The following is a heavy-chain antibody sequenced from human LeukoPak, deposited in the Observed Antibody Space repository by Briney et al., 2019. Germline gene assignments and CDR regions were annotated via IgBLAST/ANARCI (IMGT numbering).Heavy chain of an antibody. CDR2: IYHSGST. J-gene: IGHJ4*02. D-gene: IGHD6-13*01. Sequence: SEILSLTCAVSGGSISSSNWWSWVRQPPGKGLEWIGEIYHSGSTNYNPSLKSRVTISVDKSKNQFSLKLSSVTAADTAVYYCARCRAAAGTIDYWGQGTLVTVSS. V-gene: IGHV4-4*02. CDR3: ARCRAAAGTIDY. CDR1: GGSISSSNW.